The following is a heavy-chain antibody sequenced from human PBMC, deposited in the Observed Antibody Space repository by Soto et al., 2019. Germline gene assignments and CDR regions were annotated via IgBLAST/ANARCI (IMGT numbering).Heavy chain of an antibody. CDR2: TYYRSKWYN. CDR3: ARDQTYSSSWSNCFDP. CDR1: GDSVSSNSVA. D-gene: IGHD6-13*01. Sequence: SQTLSLTCAISGDSVSSNSVAWNWIRRSPSRGLEWLGRTYYRSKWYNDYAVSVKSRITINPDTSKNQFSLQLNSVTPEDTAVYYCARDQTYSSSWSNCFDPWGQGTLVTVSS. J-gene: IGHJ5*02. V-gene: IGHV6-1*01.